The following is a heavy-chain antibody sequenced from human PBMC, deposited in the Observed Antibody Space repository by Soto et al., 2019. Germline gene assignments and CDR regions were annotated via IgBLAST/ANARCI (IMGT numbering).Heavy chain of an antibody. CDR2: IYYSGST. J-gene: IGHJ4*02. CDR1: GGSISSYY. CDR3: ARATRSRYCSGGSCYSPGIDY. D-gene: IGHD2-15*01. Sequence: PSETLSLTCTVSGGSISSYYWSWIRQPPGKGLEWIGYIYYSGSTNYNPSLKSRVTISVDTSKNQFSLKLGSVTAADTAVYYCARATRSRYCSGGSCYSPGIDYWGQGTLVTVSS. V-gene: IGHV4-59*01.